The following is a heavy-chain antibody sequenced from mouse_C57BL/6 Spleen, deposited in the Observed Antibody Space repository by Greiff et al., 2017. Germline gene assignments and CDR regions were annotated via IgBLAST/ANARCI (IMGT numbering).Heavy chain of an antibody. CDR2: INPGSGGT. CDR1: GYAFTNYL. CDR3: ARREGYDYDDGYYYAMDY. D-gene: IGHD2-4*01. Sequence: QVQLQQSGAELVRPGTSVKVSCKASGYAFTNYLIEWVKQRPGQGLEWIGVINPGSGGTNYNEKFKGKATLTADKSSSTAYMQLSSLTSEDSAVYFCARREGYDYDDGYYYAMDYWGQGTSVTVSS. J-gene: IGHJ4*01. V-gene: IGHV1-54*01.